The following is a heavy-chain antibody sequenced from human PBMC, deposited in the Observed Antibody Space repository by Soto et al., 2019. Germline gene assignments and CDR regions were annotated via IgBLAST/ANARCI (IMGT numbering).Heavy chain of an antibody. Sequence: GGSLRLSCAASGFTFSSYAMSWVRQAPGKGLEWVSAISGSGGSTYYADSVKGRFTISRDNSKNTLYLQMNSLRAEDTAVYYCAKPPNSWNYNYYYYMDVWGKGTTVTVSS. CDR1: GFTFSSYA. D-gene: IGHD1-1*01. CDR3: AKPPNSWNYNYYYYMDV. CDR2: ISGSGGST. J-gene: IGHJ6*03. V-gene: IGHV3-23*01.